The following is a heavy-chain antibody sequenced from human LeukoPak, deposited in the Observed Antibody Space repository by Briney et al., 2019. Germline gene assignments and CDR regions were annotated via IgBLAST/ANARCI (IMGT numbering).Heavy chain of an antibody. CDR2: IKSKTDGRTT. D-gene: IGHD3-3*01. CDR3: TTDEWS. V-gene: IGHV3-15*01. CDR1: GFTFSNAW. J-gene: IGHJ4*02. Sequence: NPGVSLRLSSAASGFTFSNAWMSWVCQAPGTGLEWAGRIKSKTDGRTTDYAAPVKGRFTISRDDSKNTLYLQMNSLKTEDTAVYYCTTDEWSWGQGTLVTVSS.